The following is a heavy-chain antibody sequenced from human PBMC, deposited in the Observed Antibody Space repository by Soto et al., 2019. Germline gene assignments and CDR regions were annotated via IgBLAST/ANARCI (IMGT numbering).Heavy chain of an antibody. Sequence: QVQLQESGPGLVKPSGTLSLTCAVSAVSISSGSFWGWVRQPPGKGPEWIGDIHHSGSTNYNPSLKRRPPLAXXTSKNHFSLRLNSVTAADTAVYYCARSAGWYAVHSWGQGILVIVSS. CDR2: IHHSGST. CDR3: ARSAGWYAVHS. J-gene: IGHJ4*02. V-gene: IGHV4-4*02. CDR1: AVSISSGSF. D-gene: IGHD6-19*01.